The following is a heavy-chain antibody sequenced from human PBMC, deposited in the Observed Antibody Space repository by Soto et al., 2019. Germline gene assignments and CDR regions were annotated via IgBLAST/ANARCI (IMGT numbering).Heavy chain of an antibody. Sequence: PSQTLSLTCAISGDSVSSNSAAWNWIRQSPSRGLEWLGRTYYRSRWYNDYAVSVKSRITVNPDTSKNQFSLHLNSVTPEDTAVYYGAGTTSLQWYYMYVWDKGTTVTVSS. J-gene: IGHJ6*03. CDR2: TYYRSRWYN. CDR1: GDSVSSNSAA. D-gene: IGHD1-7*01. V-gene: IGHV6-1*01. CDR3: AGTTSLQWYYMYV.